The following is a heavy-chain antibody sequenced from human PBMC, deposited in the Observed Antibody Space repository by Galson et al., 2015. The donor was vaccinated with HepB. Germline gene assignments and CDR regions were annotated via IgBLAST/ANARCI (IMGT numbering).Heavy chain of an antibody. J-gene: IGHJ4*02. CDR2: IIPIFGTA. D-gene: IGHD6-19*01. CDR3: ATSEGIAVAGRFDY. V-gene: IGHV1-69*13. CDR1: GGTFSSYA. Sequence: SVKVSCKASGGTFSSYAISWVRQAPGQGLEWMGGIIPIFGTANYAQKFQGRVTITADESTSTAYMELSSLRSEDTAVCYCATSEGIAVAGRFDYWGQGTLVTVSS.